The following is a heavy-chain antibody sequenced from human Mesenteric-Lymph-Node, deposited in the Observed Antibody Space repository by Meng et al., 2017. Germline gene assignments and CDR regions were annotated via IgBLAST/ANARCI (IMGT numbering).Heavy chain of an antibody. J-gene: IGHJ4*02. CDR1: GFTFSNYW. Sequence: GGSLRLSCAASGFTFSNYWMSWVRQAPGKGLEWVSYISGSGSDPSFAESVKGRFTISRDNSKNTLYLQMNSLKTEDTAVYYCAKSYSSGWNDYWGQGTLVTVSS. D-gene: IGHD6-19*01. CDR3: AKSYSSGWNDY. CDR2: ISGSGSDP. V-gene: IGHV3-23*01.